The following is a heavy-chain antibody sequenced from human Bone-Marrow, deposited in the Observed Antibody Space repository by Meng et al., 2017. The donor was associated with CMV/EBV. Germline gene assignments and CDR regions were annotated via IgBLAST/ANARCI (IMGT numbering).Heavy chain of an antibody. CDR2: IKEDGSEK. D-gene: IGHD2-2*01. J-gene: IGHJ6*02. Sequence: GGSLRLSCAASGFTFSGYWMSWVRQVPGKGLEWVASIKEDGSEKYYVDSVKGRFTLSRDNAKNSLYLQMNSLRAEDTAVYYCATPPAFYYGMDVWGQGTTVTVSS. CDR3: ATPPAFYYGMDV. CDR1: GFTFSGYW. V-gene: IGHV3-7*01.